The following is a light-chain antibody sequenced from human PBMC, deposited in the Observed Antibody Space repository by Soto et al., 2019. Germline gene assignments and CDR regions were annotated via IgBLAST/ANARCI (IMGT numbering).Light chain of an antibody. V-gene: IGKV1-39*01. CDR2: TAS. CDR3: QQTYKTPFT. CDR1: QSISIY. Sequence: DIQMTQSPSSLSTPVGDRVTISCRASQSISIYLNWYQQKPGTAPQLLIYTASKLQSGVPSRFSGSGSGTDFTLTISSLQPEDFATYYCQQTYKTPFTFGPGTNVDSK. J-gene: IGKJ3*01.